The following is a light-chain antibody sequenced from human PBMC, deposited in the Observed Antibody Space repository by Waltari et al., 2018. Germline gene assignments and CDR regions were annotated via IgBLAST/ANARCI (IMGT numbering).Light chain of an antibody. V-gene: IGKV1-12*01. Sequence: DIQMTQSPSSVSASIGDTVTLTCRASQDISGSLAWLQQKPGKAPTLLIYTAANLQTGVPSRFRGSGSGTDFTLTITGLQPEDFATYYCQQGLSFPLSFGGGTKLEIK. CDR1: QDISGS. CDR3: QQGLSFPLS. CDR2: TAA. J-gene: IGKJ4*01.